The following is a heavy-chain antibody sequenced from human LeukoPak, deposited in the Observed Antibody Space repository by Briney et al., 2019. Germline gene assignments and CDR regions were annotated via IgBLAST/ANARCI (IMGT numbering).Heavy chain of an antibody. CDR2: ISYDGSNK. D-gene: IGHD3-9*01. CDR1: GFTFSSYA. J-gene: IGHJ4*02. V-gene: IGHV3-30-3*01. Sequence: PGRSLRLSCAASGFTFSSYAMHWVRQAPGKGLEWVAVISYDGSNKYYADSVKGRFTISRDNSKNTLYLQMNSLRAEDTAVYYCARSRTSQREPSNNYDILTGTTTWDFDYWGQGTLVTVSS. CDR3: ARSRTSQREPSNNYDILTGTTTWDFDY.